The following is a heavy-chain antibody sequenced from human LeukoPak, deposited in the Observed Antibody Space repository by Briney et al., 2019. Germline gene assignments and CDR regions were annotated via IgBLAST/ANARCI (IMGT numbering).Heavy chain of an antibody. CDR3: AAQPASVTIGLSMDV. Sequence: HAGGSLRLSCAASGFTFSCYAMSWVRQAPGRGLEWVSAISGSGGSTYYADSVKGRFTISRDNPKNTLYLQMNSLRAEDTAVYYCAAQPASVTIGLSMDVWGKGTTVTVSS. J-gene: IGHJ6*04. CDR1: GFTFSCYA. CDR2: ISGSGGST. D-gene: IGHD3-10*01. V-gene: IGHV3-23*01.